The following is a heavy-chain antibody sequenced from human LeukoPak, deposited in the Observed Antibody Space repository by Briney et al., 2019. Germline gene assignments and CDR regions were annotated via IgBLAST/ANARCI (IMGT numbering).Heavy chain of an antibody. CDR3: ARSRKALGEFDD. V-gene: IGHV4-59*08. Sequence: SETLSLTCTVSGGSISSYYWSWIRQPPGKGLEWIGYIYYSGSTNYNPSLKSRVTISVDTSKNQFSLKLSSVTAADTAVYYCARSRKALGEFDDWGQGTLVTVSS. CDR2: IYYSGST. J-gene: IGHJ4*02. D-gene: IGHD3-16*01. CDR1: GGSISSYY.